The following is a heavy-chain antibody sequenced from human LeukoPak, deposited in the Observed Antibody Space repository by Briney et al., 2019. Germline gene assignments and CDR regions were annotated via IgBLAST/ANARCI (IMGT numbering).Heavy chain of an antibody. CDR2: ISSSSSYI. CDR1: GFTFSSYS. V-gene: IGHV3-21*01. J-gene: IGHJ4*02. Sequence: SCKASGFTFSSYSMNWVRQAPGKGLEWVSSISSSSSYIYYADSVKGRFTISRDNAKNSLYLQMNSLRAEDTAVYYCARGSIVGATNYYFDYWGQGTLVTVSS. CDR3: ARGSIVGATNYYFDY. D-gene: IGHD1-26*01.